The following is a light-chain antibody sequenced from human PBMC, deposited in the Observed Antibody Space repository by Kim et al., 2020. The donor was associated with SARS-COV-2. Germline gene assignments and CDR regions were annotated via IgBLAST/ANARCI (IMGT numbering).Light chain of an antibody. J-gene: IGKJ1*01. CDR3: HQYGSTPRT. V-gene: IGKV3-20*01. CDR1: QSVRNNY. CDR2: GAS. Sequence: SLGERATLPCRASQSVRNNYLAWYQQKPGQAPRLLIYGASSRATGIPDRFSGSGSRTDFTLTISRLEPEDFAVYACHQYGSTPRTFGQGTKVDIK.